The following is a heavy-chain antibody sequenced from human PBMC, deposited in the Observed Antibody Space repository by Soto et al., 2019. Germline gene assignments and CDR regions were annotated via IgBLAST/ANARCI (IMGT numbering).Heavy chain of an antibody. Sequence: EVQLLESGGGLVQPGESLRLSCAASGFTFSYNWMHWVRQVPGMGLVWVSRIHSDGSSTTYADSVKGRFTISRDNARNTVYLQMNSLRAEDTAVYFCARGDRGAFDLWGQGTVLTVSS. D-gene: IGHD1-26*01. CDR2: IHSDGSST. CDR3: ARGDRGAFDL. J-gene: IGHJ3*01. V-gene: IGHV3-74*01. CDR1: GFTFSYNW.